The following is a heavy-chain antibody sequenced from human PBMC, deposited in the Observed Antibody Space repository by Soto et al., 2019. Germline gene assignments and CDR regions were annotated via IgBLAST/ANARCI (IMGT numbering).Heavy chain of an antibody. CDR3: ARDKITGLFDY. CDR1: SGSISSTIYS. V-gene: IGHV4-39*02. Sequence: PSETLSITCTVSSGSISSTIYSWDWIRQPPGKGLEWIGSIFYSGSTYYNPSLKSRVTISVDTSKNQFSLKLTSVTAADTAVYYCARDKITGLFDYWGQGTLVTVSS. CDR2: IFYSGST. D-gene: IGHD2-8*02. J-gene: IGHJ4*02.